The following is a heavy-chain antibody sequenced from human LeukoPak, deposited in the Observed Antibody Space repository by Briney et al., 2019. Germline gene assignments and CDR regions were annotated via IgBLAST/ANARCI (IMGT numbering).Heavy chain of an antibody. J-gene: IGHJ4*02. Sequence: GGSLRLSCAASGFTVSSNYMSWVRQAPGKGLEWVSVIYSGGSTYYADSVKGRFTISRDNSKNTLYLQMNSLRAEDTAVYYCAKVGKQWLVQETYYFDYWGQGTLVTVSS. CDR3: AKVGKQWLVQETYYFDY. D-gene: IGHD6-19*01. V-gene: IGHV3-66*01. CDR1: GFTVSSNY. CDR2: IYSGGST.